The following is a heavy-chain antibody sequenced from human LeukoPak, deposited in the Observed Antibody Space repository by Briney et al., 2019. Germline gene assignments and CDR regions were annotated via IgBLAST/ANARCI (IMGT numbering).Heavy chain of an antibody. J-gene: IGHJ4*02. CDR2: IYTSGST. Sequence: SENLSLTCTVSGGSISSYYWSWIRQPPGKGLEWIGYIYTSGSTNYNPSLKSRVTISVDTSRNQFSLKLSSVTAADTAVYYCARHAAWTTVVSPAFDYWGQGTLVTVSS. CDR1: GGSISSYY. CDR3: ARHAAWTTVVSPAFDY. V-gene: IGHV4-4*09. D-gene: IGHD4-23*01.